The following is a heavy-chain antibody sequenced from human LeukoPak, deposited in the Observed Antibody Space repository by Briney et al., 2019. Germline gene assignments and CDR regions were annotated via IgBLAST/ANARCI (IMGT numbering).Heavy chain of an antibody. CDR2: IYYSGST. V-gene: IGHV4-59*01. Sequence: SETLSLTCTVSGGXIXSXYXXWXRXPPGXGLEWIGYIYYSGSTNYNPSLKSRVTISVDTSKNQFSLKLSSVTAADTAVYYCARGGGYFQHWGQGTLVTVSS. CDR1: GGXIXSXY. CDR3: ARGGGYFQH. J-gene: IGHJ1*01.